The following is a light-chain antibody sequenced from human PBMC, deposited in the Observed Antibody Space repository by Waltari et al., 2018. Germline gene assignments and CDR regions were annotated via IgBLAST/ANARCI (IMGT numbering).Light chain of an antibody. V-gene: IGLV2-14*01. J-gene: IGLJ1*01. CDR1: SRAVVAWHY. Sequence: QSALTQPRSVSGSPGQSVTISCTGTSRAVVAWHYVSCYQQPPGKAPKLIIYEVSNRPSGISNRFSASKSGNTASLTISGLQAEDEADYYCSSYTTSSAPGVFGTGTRVTVL. CDR3: SSYTTSSAPGV. CDR2: EVS.